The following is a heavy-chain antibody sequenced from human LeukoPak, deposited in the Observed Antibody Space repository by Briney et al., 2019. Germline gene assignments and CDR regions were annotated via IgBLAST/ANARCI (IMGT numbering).Heavy chain of an antibody. CDR3: AKAVYSYGSYFDY. V-gene: IGHV3-21*04. D-gene: IGHD5-18*01. CDR1: GFSFSSYS. Sequence: SGGSLRLSCAASGFSFSSYSVNWVRQAPGKGLEWVSSISGSSSYIYYADSVKGRFTISRDNAMNSLYLQMNSLSAEDLALYYCAKAVYSYGSYFDYWGRGTLVTVS. J-gene: IGHJ4*02. CDR2: ISGSSSYI.